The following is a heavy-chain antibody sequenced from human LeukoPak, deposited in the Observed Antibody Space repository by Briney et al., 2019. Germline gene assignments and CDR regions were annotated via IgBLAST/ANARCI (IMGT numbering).Heavy chain of an antibody. CDR3: AARSLYSGYEY. D-gene: IGHD5-12*01. CDR2: INPNSGGT. J-gene: IGHJ4*02. Sequence: GASVKVSCKASGYTFTGYYMRCVRQPPGQGLEWMGWINPNSGGTNYAQKFQGRVTMTRDTSISTAYMELSRLRSDDTAVYYCAARSLYSGYEYWGRGTLVTVAS. CDR1: GYTFTGYY. V-gene: IGHV1-2*02.